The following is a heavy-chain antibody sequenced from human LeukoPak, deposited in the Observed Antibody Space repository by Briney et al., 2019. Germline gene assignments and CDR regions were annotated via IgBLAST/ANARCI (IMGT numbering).Heavy chain of an antibody. D-gene: IGHD3-22*01. CDR3: ARRKYYYDSSGPWNWFDP. CDR1: GGSISSGDYY. V-gene: IGHV4-30-4*08. J-gene: IGHJ5*02. Sequence: SQTLSLTCTVSGGSISSGDYYWSWIRQPPGKGLEWIGYIYYSGSTYYNPSLKSRVTISVDTSKNQFSLKLSSVTAADTAAYYCARRKYYYDSSGPWNWFDPWGQGTLVTVSS. CDR2: IYYSGST.